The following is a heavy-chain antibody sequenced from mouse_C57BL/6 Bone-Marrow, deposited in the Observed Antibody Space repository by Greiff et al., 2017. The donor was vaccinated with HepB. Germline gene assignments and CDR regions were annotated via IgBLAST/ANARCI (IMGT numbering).Heavy chain of an antibody. Sequence: EVKLVESGGGLVKPGGSLKLSCAASGFTFSSYTMSWVRQTPEKRLEWVATISGGGGNTYYPDSVKGRFSISRDNAKNTLYLQMSSLRSEDTALYYCARPPYDYVWFAYWGQGTLVTVSA. CDR1: GFTFSSYT. CDR3: ARPPYDYVWFAY. J-gene: IGHJ3*01. CDR2: ISGGGGNT. V-gene: IGHV5-9*01. D-gene: IGHD2-4*01.